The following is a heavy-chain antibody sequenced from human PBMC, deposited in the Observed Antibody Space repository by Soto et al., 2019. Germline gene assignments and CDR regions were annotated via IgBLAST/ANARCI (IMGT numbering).Heavy chain of an antibody. D-gene: IGHD3-22*01. J-gene: IGHJ4*02. Sequence: GASVKVSCKASGYTFTGHYMHWVRQAPGQGLEWMGWINPNSGGANYAQSFQGRVTLTRDASINTAYMGLTRLTSGDAAVYYCARSSTYNFDSSGYYDYWGQGTLVTVSS. V-gene: IGHV1-2*02. CDR1: GYTFTGHY. CDR3: ARSSTYNFDSSGYYDY. CDR2: INPNSGGA.